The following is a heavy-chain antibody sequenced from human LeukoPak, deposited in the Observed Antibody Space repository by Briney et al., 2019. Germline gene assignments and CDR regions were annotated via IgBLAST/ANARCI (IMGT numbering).Heavy chain of an antibody. CDR2: IWYDGSNK. CDR1: GYTFSSYG. V-gene: IGHV3-33*01. CDR3: ARDFASPVDTAMVTMNFDY. Sequence: GGSLRLSCAASGYTFSSYGMHWVRQAPGKGLEWVAVIWYDGSNKYYADSVKGRFTISRDNSKNTLYLQMNSLRAEDTAVYYCARDFASPVDTAMVTMNFDYWGQGTLVTVSS. D-gene: IGHD5-18*01. J-gene: IGHJ4*02.